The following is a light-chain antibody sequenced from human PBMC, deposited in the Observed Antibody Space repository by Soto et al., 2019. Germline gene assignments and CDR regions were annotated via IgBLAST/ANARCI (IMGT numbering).Light chain of an antibody. CDR1: QSIVNS. CDR2: ATS. CDR3: QQRSSLPFT. V-gene: IGKV3-11*01. Sequence: EVVLTQSPATLSLSPGEGATLSCRASQSIVNSLAWYQQKPGQAPRLLIYATSNRATGIPARFSGSGSGTDFTLTISSLEPEDFAVYYCQQRSSLPFTFGRGTKVDIK. J-gene: IGKJ3*01.